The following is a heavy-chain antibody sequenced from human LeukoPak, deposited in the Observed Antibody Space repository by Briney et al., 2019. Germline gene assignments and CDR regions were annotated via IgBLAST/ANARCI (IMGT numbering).Heavy chain of an antibody. J-gene: IGHJ6*02. V-gene: IGHV1-69*13. Sequence: SVKVSCKASGGTFSSYAISWVRQAPGQGLEWMGGIIPIFGTANYAQKFQGRVTITADESTSTAYMELSSLRSEDTAVYYCASWIVVVPAAGRRAYYYYGMDVWGQGTTVTVSS. CDR1: GGTFSSYA. CDR2: IIPIFGTA. D-gene: IGHD2-2*01. CDR3: ASWIVVVPAAGRRAYYYYGMDV.